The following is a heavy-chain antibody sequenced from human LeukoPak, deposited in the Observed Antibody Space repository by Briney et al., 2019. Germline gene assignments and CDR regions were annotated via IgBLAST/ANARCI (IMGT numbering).Heavy chain of an antibody. CDR2: IYYSGST. J-gene: IGHJ3*01. CDR3: ARSYGDYITGAYAFDV. V-gene: IGHV4-59*08. D-gene: IGHD4-17*01. Sequence: SETLSLTCSVSGGSISSYYWSWIRQPPGKGLEWIGYIYYSGSTNYNPSLKSRLTISVDTFKNQFSLKLSSVTAADTAVYYYARSYGDYITGAYAFDVWGQGTMVTVSS. CDR1: GGSISSYY.